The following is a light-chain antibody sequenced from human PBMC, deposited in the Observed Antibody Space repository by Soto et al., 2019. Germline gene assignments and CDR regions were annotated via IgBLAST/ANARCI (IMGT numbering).Light chain of an antibody. CDR1: QSVSSN. CDR3: QQYNNWPTIT. CDR2: GAS. J-gene: IGKJ5*01. Sequence: EIVMTQSPATLSVSPGERATLSCRASQSVSSNLAWYQQQPGQAPRLLLYGASTRATGIPARFSGSGSGTEFTLTISSLQSEDFAVYDCQQYNNWPTITFGQGTRLEIK. V-gene: IGKV3-15*01.